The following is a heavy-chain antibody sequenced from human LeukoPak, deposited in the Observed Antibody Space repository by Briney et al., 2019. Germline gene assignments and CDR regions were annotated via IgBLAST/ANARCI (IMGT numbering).Heavy chain of an antibody. V-gene: IGHV3-21*01. J-gene: IGHJ4*02. CDR2: ISSRSSYI. D-gene: IGHD2-21*02. CDR1: GFTFSSYS. CDR3: ARDQGTATSIFDY. Sequence: SGGSLRLSCAASGFTFSSYSMNWVRQAPGKGLEWVSSISSRSSYIYYADSVKGRFTISRDNAKNSLYPQMNSLRAEDTAVYYCARDQGTATSIFDYWGQGTLVTVSS.